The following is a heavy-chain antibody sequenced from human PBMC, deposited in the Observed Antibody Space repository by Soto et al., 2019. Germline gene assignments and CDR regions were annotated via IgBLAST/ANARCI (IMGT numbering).Heavy chain of an antibody. CDR1: GFTFSSYS. J-gene: IGHJ6*03. D-gene: IGHD6-6*01. CDR2: ISSSSSTI. Sequence: GGSLRLSCAASGFTFSSYSMNWVRQAPGKGLEWVSYISSSSSTIYYADSVKGRFTISRDNAKNSLYLQMNSLRAEDTAVYYCARDFRDEQLLGYYYYYYMDVWGKGTTVTVSS. V-gene: IGHV3-48*01. CDR3: ARDFRDEQLLGYYYYYYMDV.